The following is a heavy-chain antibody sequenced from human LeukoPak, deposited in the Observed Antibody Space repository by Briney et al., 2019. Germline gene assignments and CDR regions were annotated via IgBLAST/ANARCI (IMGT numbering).Heavy chain of an antibody. CDR3: VRDPGYYDSSGFHPFDY. CDR2: INSDGSSR. J-gene: IGHJ4*02. D-gene: IGHD3-22*01. Sequence: GGSLRLSCAASAFTFSSYWMHWVRQAPGKGLVWVSRINSDGSSRSYADSVKGRFTISRDNAKNTLYLQMNSLRAEDTAVYYCVRDPGYYDSSGFHPFDYWGQGTLVTVSS. V-gene: IGHV3-74*01. CDR1: AFTFSSYW.